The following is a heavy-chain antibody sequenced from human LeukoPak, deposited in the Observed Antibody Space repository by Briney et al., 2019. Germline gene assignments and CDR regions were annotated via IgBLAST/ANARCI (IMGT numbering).Heavy chain of an antibody. CDR3: AKDKRGSGSYYSPSYFDY. V-gene: IGHV3-23*01. Sequence: GGSLRLSCAASGFTFSSYGMSWVRQAPGKGLEWVSAISGSGGSTYYADSVKGRFTISRDNSKNTLYLQMNSLRAEDTAVYYCAKDKRGSGSYYSPSYFDYWGQGTLVTVSS. J-gene: IGHJ4*02. D-gene: IGHD3-10*01. CDR1: GFTFSSYG. CDR2: ISGSGGST.